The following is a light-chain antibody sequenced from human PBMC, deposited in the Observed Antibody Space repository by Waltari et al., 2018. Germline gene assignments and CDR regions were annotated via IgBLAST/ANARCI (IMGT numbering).Light chain of an antibody. CDR1: SGSIASNY. J-gene: IGLJ3*02. Sequence: FMLTQPHSVSESPGKTVTISCTGSSGSIASNYVQWYQQRPGSAPTTVIYEDNQRPSGAPGRFSGSMDSSSNSASLTISGLKTEDDADYYCQSYDSSLWVFGGGTKLTVL. V-gene: IGLV6-57*02. CDR3: QSYDSSLWV. CDR2: EDN.